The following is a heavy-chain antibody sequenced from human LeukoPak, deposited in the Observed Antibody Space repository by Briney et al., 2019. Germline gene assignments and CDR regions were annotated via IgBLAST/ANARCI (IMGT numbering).Heavy chain of an antibody. D-gene: IGHD1-1*01. J-gene: IGHJ6*02. CDR3: ATQIGPKRAYYYYGMDV. CDR2: ISGSGGST. V-gene: IGHV3-23*01. CDR1: GFTFSSYA. Sequence: GGSLRFSCAASGFTFSSYAMSWVRQAPGKGLEWVSAISGSGGSTYYADSVKGRFTISRDNSKNTLYLQMNSLRAEDTAVYYCATQIGPKRAYYYYGMDVWGQGTTVTVSS.